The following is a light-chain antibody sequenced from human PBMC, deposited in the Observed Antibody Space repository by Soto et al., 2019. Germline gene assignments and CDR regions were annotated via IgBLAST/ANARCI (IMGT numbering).Light chain of an antibody. Sequence: EIVLTQSPGTLSLSPGERATLSCRASQSGSSRLAWYQQKPGQAPRLLISGASSRATGIPDRFSGSGSATDFTLTISRLELEDFALYYCQQYGSSPITFGQGTRLEIK. V-gene: IGKV3-20*01. CDR1: QSGSSR. J-gene: IGKJ5*01. CDR2: GAS. CDR3: QQYGSSPIT.